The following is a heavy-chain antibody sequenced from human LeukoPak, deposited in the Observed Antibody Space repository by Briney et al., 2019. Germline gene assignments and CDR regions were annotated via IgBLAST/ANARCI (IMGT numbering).Heavy chain of an antibody. CDR1: GGSISSGDYY. CDR2: IYYSGST. Sequence: SQTLSLTCTVSGGSISSGDYYWSWIRQPPGKGLEWIGYIYYSGSTYYNPSLKSRVTISVDTSKNQFSLKLSSVTAADTAVYYRARFFLGYDFWSGYYQSLDYYGMDVWGQGTTVTVSS. D-gene: IGHD3-3*01. V-gene: IGHV4-30-4*01. J-gene: IGHJ6*02. CDR3: ARFFLGYDFWSGYYQSLDYYGMDV.